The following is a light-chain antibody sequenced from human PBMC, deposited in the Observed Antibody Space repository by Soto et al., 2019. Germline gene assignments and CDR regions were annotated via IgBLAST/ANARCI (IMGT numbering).Light chain of an antibody. Sequence: EIVLTQSPGTLSLSPGERATLSCRASQSVISNYLAWYQQKPGQAPRLLIYGASIRATGIPDRFSGSGSGTDFTLTISRLEPEDFAVYFCQQYASSPLTFGGGTKVELK. V-gene: IGKV3-20*01. CDR2: GAS. CDR3: QQYASSPLT. J-gene: IGKJ4*01. CDR1: QSVISNY.